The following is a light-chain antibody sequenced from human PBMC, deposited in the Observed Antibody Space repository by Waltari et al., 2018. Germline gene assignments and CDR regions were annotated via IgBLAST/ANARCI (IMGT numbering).Light chain of an antibody. Sequence: DIQMTQSPSTLSASVGDRVSITCRASQSISIWLAWYQQRSGKAPKLLISKSSSVESVVPARFSGSGSGTEFTLTITNLHPDDFATYYCQHYDNYPVAFGQGTKLEIK. CDR3: QHYDNYPVA. V-gene: IGKV1-5*03. J-gene: IGKJ2*01. CDR1: QSISIW. CDR2: KSS.